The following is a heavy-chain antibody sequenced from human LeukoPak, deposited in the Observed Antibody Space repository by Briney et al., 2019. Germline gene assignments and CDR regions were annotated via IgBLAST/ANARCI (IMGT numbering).Heavy chain of an antibody. D-gene: IGHD3-10*01. Sequence: SGTLSLTCTVSGGSISSRNWWSWVRQPPGKGLEWIGEMYHSGSINYNPSLKSRVTISVDTSKNQFSLKLSSVTAADTAVYYCARDLREFARRFDYWGQGTLVTVSS. CDR1: GGSISSRNW. J-gene: IGHJ4*02. V-gene: IGHV4-4*02. CDR3: ARDLREFARRFDY. CDR2: MYHSGSI.